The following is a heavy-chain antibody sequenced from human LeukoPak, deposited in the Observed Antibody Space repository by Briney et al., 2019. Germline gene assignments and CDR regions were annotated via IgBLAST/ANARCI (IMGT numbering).Heavy chain of an antibody. CDR2: INPSGGST. CDR1: GYTFINHY. Sequence: ASVKVSCKASGYTFINHYIHWVLQAPGQGLEWMGVINPSGGSTNYAQKFQGRVTMTRDASTSTVYIELSSLTSEDTGVYYCGRDSTVTTFRGCVDPWGQGTLVTVSS. D-gene: IGHD4-17*01. V-gene: IGHV1-46*01. J-gene: IGHJ5*02. CDR3: GRDSTVTTFRGCVDP.